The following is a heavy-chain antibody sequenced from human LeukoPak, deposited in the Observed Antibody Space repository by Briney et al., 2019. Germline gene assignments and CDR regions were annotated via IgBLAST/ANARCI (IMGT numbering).Heavy chain of an antibody. CDR1: GFTFSIYW. Sequence: GGSLRLSCAAAGFTFSIYWMHWVRQAPGKGLVWVSRITSDGSTTTYADSVKGRFTISRDNAKNTLYLQMNSLRAEDTAVYYCARGGLRGATPDYWGQGTLVTVSS. J-gene: IGHJ4*02. CDR2: ITSDGSTT. CDR3: ARGGLRGATPDY. D-gene: IGHD1-26*01. V-gene: IGHV3-74*01.